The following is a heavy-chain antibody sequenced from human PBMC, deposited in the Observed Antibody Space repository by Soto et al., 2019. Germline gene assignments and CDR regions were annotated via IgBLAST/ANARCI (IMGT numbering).Heavy chain of an antibody. D-gene: IGHD3-3*01. CDR3: ARLGYDFWSGYYTPNYYYYGMDV. CDR2: IDPSDSYT. CDR1: GSSFTNYW. Sequence: RXESRNLSWKCSGSSFTNYWSSWVLQMPGKGLQWMWRIDPSDSYTNYSPSFQGHVTISADKSISTAYLQWSSLKASDTAMYYCARLGYDFWSGYYTPNYYYYGMDVWGQGTTVTVSS. J-gene: IGHJ6*02. V-gene: IGHV5-10-1*01.